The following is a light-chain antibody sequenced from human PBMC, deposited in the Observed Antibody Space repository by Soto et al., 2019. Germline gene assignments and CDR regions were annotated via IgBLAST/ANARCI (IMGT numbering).Light chain of an antibody. CDR1: QSVSSN. V-gene: IGKV3-15*01. CDR3: QQYNNFWT. CDR2: GAS. J-gene: IGKJ1*01. Sequence: EIVMTQSPATLSVSPGETATLSCRASQSVSSNLAWYQQKPGQAPRLLICGASTRATDIPARFSGSGSGTEFTLTISSLQSEDFAVYYCQQYNNFWTFGQGTKVEIK.